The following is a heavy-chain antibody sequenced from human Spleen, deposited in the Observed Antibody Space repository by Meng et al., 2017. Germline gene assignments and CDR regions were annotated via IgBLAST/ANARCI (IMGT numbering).Heavy chain of an antibody. CDR3: VRESESWETWGSDY. V-gene: IGHV4-39*07. Sequence: QLELQEPGPGLVNPSEPLSLTCTVSGASISSSNYSWGWIRQPPGKGLEWIGSIYYSGSTYYNPPLNSRVTISLDTSKNQFSLRLTSMTAADTAVYYCVRESESWETWGSDYWGQGTLVTVSS. D-gene: IGHD6-13*01. CDR2: IYYSGST. CDR1: GASISSSNYS. J-gene: IGHJ4*02.